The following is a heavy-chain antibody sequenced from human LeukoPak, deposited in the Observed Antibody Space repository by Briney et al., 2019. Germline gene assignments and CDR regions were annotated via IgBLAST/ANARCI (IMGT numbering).Heavy chain of an antibody. CDR3: ARGPGGWHNWFDP. V-gene: IGHV1-18*01. Sequence: ASVKVSCKASGDSFGTYGISWVRQAPGQGLEWMGWISAYNGNTNYAQKLQGRVTMTTDTSTSTAYMELRSLRSDDTAVYYCARGPGGWHNWFDPWGQGTLVTVSS. J-gene: IGHJ5*02. CDR1: GDSFGTYG. CDR2: ISAYNGNT. D-gene: IGHD6-19*01.